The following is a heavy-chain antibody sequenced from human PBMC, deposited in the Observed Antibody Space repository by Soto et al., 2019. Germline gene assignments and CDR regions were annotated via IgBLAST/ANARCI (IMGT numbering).Heavy chain of an antibody. J-gene: IGHJ5*02. CDR1: GGSISSSSYY. V-gene: IGHV4-39*01. D-gene: IGHD2-8*02. CDR3: ARHFPWGGMGFDP. Sequence: SETLSLTCTVSGGSISSSSYYWGWIRQPPGKGLEWIGSIYYSGSTYYNPSLKSRVTISVDTSKNQFSLKLSSVTAADTAVYYCARHFPWGGMGFDPWGQGTLVTVSS. CDR2: IYYSGST.